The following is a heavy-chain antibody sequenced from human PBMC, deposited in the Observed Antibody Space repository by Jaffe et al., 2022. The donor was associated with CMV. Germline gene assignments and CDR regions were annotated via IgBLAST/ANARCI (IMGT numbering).Heavy chain of an antibody. CDR3: AKVPWRGLLMVVPSNWFDP. CDR1: GFTFSSYA. Sequence: EVQLVESGGGLVQPGGSLRLSCAASGFTFSSYAMSWVRQAPGKGLEWVSAISGSGGSTYYADSVKGRFTISRDNSKNTLYLQMNSLRAEDTAVYYCAKVPWRGLLMVVPSNWFDPWGQGTLVTVSS. D-gene: IGHD2-15*01. V-gene: IGHV3-23*04. J-gene: IGHJ5*02. CDR2: ISGSGGST.